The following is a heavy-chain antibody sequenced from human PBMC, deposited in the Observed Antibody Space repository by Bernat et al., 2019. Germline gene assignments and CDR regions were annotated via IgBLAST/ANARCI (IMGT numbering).Heavy chain of an antibody. Sequence: QVQLVESGGGLVQPGGSLRLSCAASGFTFSDYYMSWIRQAPGKGLEWVSYITGSSYTNYEDSVKGRFTISRDNAENSLFQLMNSLRAEDTAVYYCERGRLPTAGIDAFDIWGQGTMVTVSS. D-gene: IGHD3-10*01. CDR1: GFTFSDYY. CDR3: ERGRLPTAGIDAFDI. CDR2: ITGSSYT. V-gene: IGHV3-11*06. J-gene: IGHJ3*02.